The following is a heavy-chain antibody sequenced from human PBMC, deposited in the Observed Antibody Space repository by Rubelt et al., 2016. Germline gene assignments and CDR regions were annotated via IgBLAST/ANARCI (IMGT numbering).Heavy chain of an antibody. Sequence: GLEWIGYIYYSGSTNHNPSLKSRVTISVDTSKNQFSLKLSSVTAADTAVYYCARTPAATLLFDYWGQGTLVTVSS. CDR3: ARTPAATLLFDY. V-gene: IGHV4-59*08. CDR2: IYYSGST. D-gene: IGHD2-15*01. J-gene: IGHJ4*02.